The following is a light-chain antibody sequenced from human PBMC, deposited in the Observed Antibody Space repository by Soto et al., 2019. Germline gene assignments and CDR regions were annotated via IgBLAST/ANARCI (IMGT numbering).Light chain of an antibody. CDR2: GAT. CDR1: QSVSRTY. CDR3: QQYDRSPFT. Sequence: EIVLTQSPGTLSLSPGERATLSCRASQSVSRTYLAWYQQTPGQAPRLLIYGATNRATGVPDRFSGSGSGTDFALTISGLEPEDFAVYYWQQYDRSPFTFGQGTRLEMK. J-gene: IGKJ5*01. V-gene: IGKV3-20*01.